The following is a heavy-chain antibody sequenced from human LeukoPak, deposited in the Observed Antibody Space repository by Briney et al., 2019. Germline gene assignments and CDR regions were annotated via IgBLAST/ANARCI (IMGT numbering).Heavy chain of an antibody. CDR2: IYHSGST. CDR1: GYSISSGYY. V-gene: IGHV4-38-2*02. J-gene: IGHJ4*02. CDR3: SRTYCSGGSCYWFDY. D-gene: IGHD2-15*01. Sequence: SETLSLTCTVSGYSISSGYYWGWIRQPPGKGLEWIGSIYHSGSTYYNPSLKSRVTISVDTSKNQFSLKLSSVTAADTAVYYCSRTYCSGGSCYWFDYWGQGTLVTVSS.